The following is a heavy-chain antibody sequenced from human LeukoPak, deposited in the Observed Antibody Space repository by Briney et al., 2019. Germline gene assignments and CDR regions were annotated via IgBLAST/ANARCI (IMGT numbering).Heavy chain of an antibody. CDR1: GFTFSSFL. CDR3: ARSGQGLAAAGVGY. Sequence: GGSLRLSCAASGFTFSSFLMTWVRQARGKGLEWVANIKQDGGAKYYVDSVKGRFTISRDNAKNSLYLQMNSLRAEDTAVYYCARSGQGLAAAGVGYWGQGTLVTVSS. V-gene: IGHV3-7*01. D-gene: IGHD6-13*01. J-gene: IGHJ4*02. CDR2: IKQDGGAK.